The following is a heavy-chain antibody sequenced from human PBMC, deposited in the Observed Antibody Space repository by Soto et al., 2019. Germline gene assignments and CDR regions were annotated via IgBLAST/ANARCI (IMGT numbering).Heavy chain of an antibody. CDR3: SKNGTTWFAS. D-gene: IGHD1-1*01. Sequence: QVQLVQSGPELKKPGASVKVSCKTSGYSFHNSGISWVRQAPGQGLEWMGWISVLNGYAHYGQKFQGRVIMTADTFTSTXYMELRGLRSDDTAMYYCSKNGTTWFASWGQGTPVTVSS. J-gene: IGHJ5*01. CDR2: ISVLNGYA. V-gene: IGHV1-18*01. CDR1: GYSFHNSG.